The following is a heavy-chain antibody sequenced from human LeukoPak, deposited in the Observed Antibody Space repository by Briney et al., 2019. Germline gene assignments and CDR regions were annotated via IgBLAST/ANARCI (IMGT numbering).Heavy chain of an antibody. D-gene: IGHD4-17*01. Sequence: TGGSLRLSCAASGFTFSSYSMNWVRQAPGKGLEWVSSISSSSSYIYYADSVKGRFTISRDNAKNSLYLQMNSLRAEDTAVYYCARSRVFYGTFDYWGQGTLVTVSS. V-gene: IGHV3-21*01. CDR1: GFTFSSYS. CDR3: ARSRVFYGTFDY. CDR2: ISSSSSYI. J-gene: IGHJ4*02.